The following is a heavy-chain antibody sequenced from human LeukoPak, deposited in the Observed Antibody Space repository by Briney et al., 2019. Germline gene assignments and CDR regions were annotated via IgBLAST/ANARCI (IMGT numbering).Heavy chain of an antibody. CDR2: ISSSSSTI. V-gene: IGHV3-48*01. J-gene: IGHJ3*02. CDR3: ARDQDYYDSSGYPDAFDI. Sequence: GGSLRLSCAASGFTFSSYSMNWVRQAPGKGLEWVSYISSSSSTIYYADSVKGRFTISRDNAKNSLYLQMNSLRAEDTAVYYCARDQDYYDSSGYPDAFDIWGQGTMVTVSP. CDR1: GFTFSSYS. D-gene: IGHD3-22*01.